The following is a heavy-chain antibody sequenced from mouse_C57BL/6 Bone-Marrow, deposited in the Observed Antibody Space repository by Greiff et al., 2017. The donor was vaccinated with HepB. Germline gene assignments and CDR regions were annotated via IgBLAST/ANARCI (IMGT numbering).Heavy chain of an antibody. V-gene: IGHV1-63*01. CDR2: IYPGGGYT. D-gene: IGHD3-3*01. Sequence: QVQLQQSGAELVRPGTSVKMSCKASGYTFTNYWIGWAKQRPGHGLEWIGDIYPGGGYTNYNEKFKGKATLTADKSSSTAYMQFSSLTSEDSAIYYCARGGDGVFDYWGQGTTLTVSS. CDR3: ARGGDGVFDY. CDR1: GYTFTNYW. J-gene: IGHJ2*01.